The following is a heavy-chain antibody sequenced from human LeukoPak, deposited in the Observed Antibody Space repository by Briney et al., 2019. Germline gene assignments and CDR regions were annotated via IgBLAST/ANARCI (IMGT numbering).Heavy chain of an antibody. CDR1: GGIRSDY. V-gene: IGHV4-59*01. J-gene: IGHJ3*02. D-gene: IGHD3-22*01. Sequence: SSETLSLTCTVSGGIRSDYWSWIRQSPGKGLEWIGRVSYTGGTRYNPSLQSRVTISLDTSRNHFSLKLSSLNAADTAVYYCARLLDYDNSGDPDIFDIWGQGTMVTVSS. CDR2: VSYTGGT. CDR3: ARLLDYDNSGDPDIFDI.